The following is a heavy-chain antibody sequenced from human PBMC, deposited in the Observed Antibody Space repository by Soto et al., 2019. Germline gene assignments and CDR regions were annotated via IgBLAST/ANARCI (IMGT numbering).Heavy chain of an antibody. V-gene: IGHV1-69*06. D-gene: IGHD2-15*01. CDR3: ASDIVVEIKVPDDYYYGMDV. CDR2: IVPRFGTS. Sequence: SVKVSCKTSGGIFSSHAFTWVRQAPGQGLEWMGGIVPRFGTSNYEQHFQGRVTITADKSTSTVYMELSSLRSEDTGVYYCASDIVVEIKVPDDYYYGMDVWGQGTTVTVSS. J-gene: IGHJ6*02. CDR1: GGIFSSHA.